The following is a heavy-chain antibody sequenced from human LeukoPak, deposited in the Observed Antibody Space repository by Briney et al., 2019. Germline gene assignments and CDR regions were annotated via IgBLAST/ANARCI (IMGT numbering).Heavy chain of an antibody. J-gene: IGHJ4*02. D-gene: IGHD3-3*02. V-gene: IGHV1-2*02. Sequence: ASVKVSCKASGYTFSDFYIHWVRQAPGQGLEYVGWITPKSGDTYSPQRFQDRVTMTRDASISTAYMELSSLRSDDTAVYFCARVRLADERAWAYWGQGTLVTVSS. CDR2: ITPKSGDT. CDR3: ARVRLADERAWAY. CDR1: GYTFSDFY.